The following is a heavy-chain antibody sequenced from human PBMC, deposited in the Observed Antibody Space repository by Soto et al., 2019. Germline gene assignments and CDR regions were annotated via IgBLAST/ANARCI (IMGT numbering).Heavy chain of an antibody. CDR3: TTDLLRGYSYVGYYYYGMDV. CDR2: IKSKTDGGTT. V-gene: IGHV3-15*07. CDR1: GFTFSNAW. Sequence: PGGSLRLSCAASGFTFSNAWMNWVRQAPGKGLEWVGRIKSKTDGGTTDYAAPVKGRFTISRDDSKNTLYLQMNSLKTEDTAVYYCTTDLLRGYSYVGYYYYGMDVWGQGTTVTVSS. D-gene: IGHD5-18*01. J-gene: IGHJ6*02.